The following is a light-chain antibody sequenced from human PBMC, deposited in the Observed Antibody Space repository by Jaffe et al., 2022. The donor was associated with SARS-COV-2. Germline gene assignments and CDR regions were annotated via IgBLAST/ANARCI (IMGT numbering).Light chain of an antibody. J-gene: IGKJ3*01. Sequence: EIVLTQSPATLSVSPGEGATLSCRASQSVSTNLAWYQRQPGQAPRLLIYGAFTRATGVPARFSGSGSGTEFTLAISSLQSEDFAVYYCQQYNDWPPTFGPGTKVDIK. CDR3: QQYNDWPPT. CDR1: QSVSTN. V-gene: IGKV3-15*01. CDR2: GAF.